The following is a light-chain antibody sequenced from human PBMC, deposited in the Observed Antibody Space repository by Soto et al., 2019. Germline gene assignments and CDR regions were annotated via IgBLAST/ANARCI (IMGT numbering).Light chain of an antibody. Sequence: DLQVTQSPSSLSASVGDRVTITCRASQSISRYLNWYQQRPGRAPKLLIYAASTLQSGVPSRFSASGSGADFTLSITNLQAEDIGTYYCQQTYSTPGGAFGQGTKVEI. CDR2: AAS. CDR3: QQTYSTPGGA. CDR1: QSISRY. J-gene: IGKJ1*01. V-gene: IGKV1-39*01.